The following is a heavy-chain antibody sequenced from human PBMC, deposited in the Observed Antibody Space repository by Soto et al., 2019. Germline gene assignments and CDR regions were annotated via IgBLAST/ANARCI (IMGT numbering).Heavy chain of an antibody. CDR1: GYTFTGYY. J-gene: IGHJ6*02. V-gene: IGHV1-2*04. Sequence: QVQLVQSGAEVKKPGASVKVSCKASGYTFTGYYMHWVRQAPGQGLEWMGWINPNSGGTNYAQKFQGWVTRTRDTSISTAYMELSRLRSDDTAVYYCARSVAGRGVYYYYGMDVWGQGTTVTVSS. D-gene: IGHD6-19*01. CDR3: ARSVAGRGVYYYYGMDV. CDR2: INPNSGGT.